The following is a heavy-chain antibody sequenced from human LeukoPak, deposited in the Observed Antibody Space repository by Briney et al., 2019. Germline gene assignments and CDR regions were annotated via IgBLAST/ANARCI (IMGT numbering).Heavy chain of an antibody. J-gene: IGHJ4*02. CDR2: INRDGSEK. CDR1: GFIFTDYA. V-gene: IGHV3-7*01. D-gene: IGHD2/OR15-2a*01. CDR3: AKWGPYCNSNYCPALDY. Sequence: GGSPRLSCAASGFIFTDYAISWVRQAPGKGLEWVANINRDGSEKHYGDSAKGRFTISRDNAENSLFLQMNSLRADDTAVYYCAKWGPYCNSNYCPALDYWGQGALVTVSS.